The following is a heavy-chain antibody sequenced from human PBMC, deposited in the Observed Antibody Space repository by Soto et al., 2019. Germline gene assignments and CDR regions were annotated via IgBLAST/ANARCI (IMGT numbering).Heavy chain of an antibody. D-gene: IGHD2-2*01. V-gene: IGHV1-46*01. CDR3: ARSVAIPDAPDY. CDR2: INPSGGST. Sequence: ASVKVSCKASGYTFSSYYMHWVRQAPGQGLEWMGIINPSGGSTSYAQKFQGRVTITRDTSASTAYMELSSLRSEDTAVYHCARSVAIPDAPDYRGQGTLVTVSS. J-gene: IGHJ4*02. CDR1: GYTFSSYY.